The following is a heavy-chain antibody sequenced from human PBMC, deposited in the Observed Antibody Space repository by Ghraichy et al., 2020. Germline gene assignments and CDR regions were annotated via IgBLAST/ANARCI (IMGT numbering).Heavy chain of an antibody. D-gene: IGHD3-10*01. V-gene: IGHV3-21*01. J-gene: IGHJ4*02. CDR3: ARDPRGVGDYFDY. CDR2: ISSSSSYI. Sequence: GGSLRLSCAASGFTFSSYSMNWVRQAPGKGLEWVSSISSSSSYIYYADSVKGRFTISRDNAKNSLYLQMNSLRAEDTAVYYCARDPRGVGDYFDYWGPGPLVTVSS. CDR1: GFTFSSYS.